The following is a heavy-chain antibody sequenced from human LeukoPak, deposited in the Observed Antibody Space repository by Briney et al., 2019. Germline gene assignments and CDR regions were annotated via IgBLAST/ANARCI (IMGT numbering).Heavy chain of an antibody. V-gene: IGHV4-59*01. D-gene: IGHD3-22*01. Sequence: SETLSLTCTASGGSMSPYHWGWIRQPPGKGLEWTGYIYYSGSTNYNPSLNSRVTISVDTSKDQFSLKLSSVTAADTAVYYCARDRYYYDSSGYYYGWYFDLWGRGTLVTVSS. CDR2: IYYSGST. CDR3: ARDRYYYDSSGYYYGWYFDL. J-gene: IGHJ2*01. CDR1: GGSMSPYH.